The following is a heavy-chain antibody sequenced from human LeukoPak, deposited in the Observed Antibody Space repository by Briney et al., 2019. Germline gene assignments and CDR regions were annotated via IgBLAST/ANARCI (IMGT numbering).Heavy chain of an antibody. V-gene: IGHV3-30*04. CDR2: IPFDGSHK. CDR1: GFTFSSHP. Sequence: PGGSLRLSCAASGFTFSSHPMHWVRQAPGKGLERVAVIPFDGSHKYYADSVTGRFTISRDNSKNTLYLQMDSLRTDDTAMYYCARDFGITWAQYYFDYWGQGTLVTVSS. D-gene: IGHD3-10*01. CDR3: ARDFGITWAQYYFDY. J-gene: IGHJ4*02.